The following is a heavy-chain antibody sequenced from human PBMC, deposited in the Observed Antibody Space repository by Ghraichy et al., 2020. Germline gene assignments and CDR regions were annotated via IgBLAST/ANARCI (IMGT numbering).Heavy chain of an antibody. CDR1: GFSFSGFS. V-gene: IGHV3-48*02. CDR2: ITSSGRFI. Sequence: GESLNISCVGSGFSFSGFSMNWVRQSPGKGLEWVSYITSSGRFISYADSVKGRFAISRDNAQNSLYLQMNSLRDEETALYFCARGSSVVRFYYYDGMDVWGQGTTVTVSS. CDR3: ARGSSVVRFYYYDGMDV. J-gene: IGHJ6*02. D-gene: IGHD4-23*01.